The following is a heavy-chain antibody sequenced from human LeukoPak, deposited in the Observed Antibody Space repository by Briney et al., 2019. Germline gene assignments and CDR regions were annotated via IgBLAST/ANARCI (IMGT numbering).Heavy chain of an antibody. J-gene: IGHJ5*02. V-gene: IGHV1-8*01. CDR2: MNPNSGNT. Sequence: ASVKVSCKASGYTFASYDINWVRQATGQGLEWMGWMNPNSGNTGYAQKFQGRVTMTRSTSISTAYMELSSLRSEDTAVYYCARVYNDSSGYRPLRAWGQGTLVTVSS. CDR1: GYTFASYD. CDR3: ARVYNDSSGYRPLRA. D-gene: IGHD3-22*01.